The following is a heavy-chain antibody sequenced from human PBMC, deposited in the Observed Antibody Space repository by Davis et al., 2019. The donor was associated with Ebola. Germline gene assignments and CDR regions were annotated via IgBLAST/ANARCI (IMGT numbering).Heavy chain of an antibody. CDR3: ASWGREGY. V-gene: IGHV4-31*11. Sequence: MPSETLSLTCAVYGGSFTDYYWTWIRQHPGKGLEWIGYISYGGSTYYNPSLKGRVTISVDTSKNQFSLKLSSVTAADTAVYYCASWGREGYWGQGTLVTVSS. D-gene: IGHD3-16*01. CDR1: GGSFTDYY. CDR2: ISYGGST. J-gene: IGHJ4*02.